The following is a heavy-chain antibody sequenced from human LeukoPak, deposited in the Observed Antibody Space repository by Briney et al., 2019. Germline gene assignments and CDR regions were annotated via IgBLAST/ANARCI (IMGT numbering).Heavy chain of an antibody. D-gene: IGHD5-24*01. CDR2: IYYSGST. CDR1: GGSISSYY. J-gene: IGHJ5*02. Sequence: PSETLSLTCTVSGGSISSYYWSWIRPPPGKGLEWIGYIYYSGSTNYNPSLKSRVTISVDTSKNQFSLKLSSVTAADTAVYYCARDDGDNWFDPWGQGTLVTVSS. V-gene: IGHV4-59*01. CDR3: ARDDGDNWFDP.